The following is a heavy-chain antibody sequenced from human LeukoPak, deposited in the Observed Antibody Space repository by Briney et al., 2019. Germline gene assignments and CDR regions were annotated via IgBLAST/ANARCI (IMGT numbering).Heavy chain of an antibody. J-gene: IGHJ4*02. V-gene: IGHV4-59*01. CDR2: IYYSGST. CDR3: ARDYRGWYYFDY. Sequence: SETLSLTCTVSGVSINNYYWSWIRQSPGKGLEWIGYIYYSGSTNYNPSLKSRVTISLDTSKNQFSLKLSSVTAADTAVYYCARDYRGWYYFDYWGQGTLVTVSS. CDR1: GVSINNYY. D-gene: IGHD6-19*01.